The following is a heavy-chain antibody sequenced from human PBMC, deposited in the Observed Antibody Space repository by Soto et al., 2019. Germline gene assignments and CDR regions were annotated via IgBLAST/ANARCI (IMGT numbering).Heavy chain of an antibody. J-gene: IGHJ4*02. CDR2: INRAGDDR. V-gene: IGHV3-7*03. D-gene: IGHD1-26*01. Sequence: DPWNGLEWVANINRAGDDRYYVDSVKGRFTISRDNARNSLYLQMNSPRAEDTAVYYCTSKLETRCAVAIRELRGQGTAVPVSS. CDR3: TSKLETRCAVAIREL.